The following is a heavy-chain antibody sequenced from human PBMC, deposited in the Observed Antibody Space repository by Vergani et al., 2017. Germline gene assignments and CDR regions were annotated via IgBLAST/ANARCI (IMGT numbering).Heavy chain of an antibody. J-gene: IGHJ5*02. CDR1: GFTSGDYA. D-gene: IGHD3-22*01. CDR2: IRSKAYGGTT. CDR3: TIEKLQYYYDRSGYYDR. Sequence: EVQLVESGGGLVQPGRSLRLSCTASGFTSGDYAMSWFRPAPGQGLEWVGFIRSKAYGGTTEYAASVKGRFTISRDDSKSIAYLQMNSLQTEDTAVYYCTIEKLQYYYDRSGYYDRWGQGTLVTVSS. V-gene: IGHV3-49*03.